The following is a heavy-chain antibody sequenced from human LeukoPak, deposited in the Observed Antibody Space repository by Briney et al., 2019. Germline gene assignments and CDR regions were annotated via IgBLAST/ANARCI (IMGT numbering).Heavy chain of an antibody. CDR2: IYHSGST. J-gene: IGHJ1*01. D-gene: IGHD4-17*01. Sequence: SQTLSLTCAVSGVSISSGGYSWSWIRQPPGKGLEWIGYIYHSGSTYYNPSLKSRVTISVDRSKNQFSLKLSSVTAADTAVYYCASNGDYGLWYFQHWGQGTLVTVSS. CDR3: ASNGDYGLWYFQH. CDR1: GVSISSGGYS. V-gene: IGHV4-30-2*01.